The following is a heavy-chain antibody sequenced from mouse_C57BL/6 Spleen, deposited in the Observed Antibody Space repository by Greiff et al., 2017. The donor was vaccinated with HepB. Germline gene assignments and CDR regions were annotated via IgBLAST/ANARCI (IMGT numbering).Heavy chain of an antibody. CDR2: ISSGGSYT. Sequence: EVQGVESGGDLVKPGGSLKLSCAASGFTFSSYGMSWVRQTPDKRLEWVATISSGGSYTYYPDSVKGRFTISRDKAKNTLYLQMSSLKSEDTAMYYCARPPTGTSDYFDYWGQGTTLTVSS. D-gene: IGHD4-1*02. CDR3: ARPPTGTSDYFDY. V-gene: IGHV5-6*01. CDR1: GFTFSSYG. J-gene: IGHJ2*01.